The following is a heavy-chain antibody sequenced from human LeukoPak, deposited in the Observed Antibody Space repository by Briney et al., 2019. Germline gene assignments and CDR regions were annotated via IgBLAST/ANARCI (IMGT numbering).Heavy chain of an antibody. CDR2: IKQDGSEK. Sequence: PGGSLRLSCAASGFTFSSYWMRWVRQAPGKGLEWVANIKQDGSEKYYVDSVKGRFTISRDNAKNSLYLQMNSLRAEDTAVYYCARRKYYYDSSGYYFDYYYMDVWGKGTTVTVSS. CDR3: ARRKYYYDSSGYYFDYYYMDV. J-gene: IGHJ6*03. D-gene: IGHD3-22*01. CDR1: GFTFSSYW. V-gene: IGHV3-7*01.